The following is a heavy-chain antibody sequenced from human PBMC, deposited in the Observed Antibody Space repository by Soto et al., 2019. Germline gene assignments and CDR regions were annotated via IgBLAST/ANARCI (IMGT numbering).Heavy chain of an antibody. V-gene: IGHV3-33*01. CDR2: IWYDGSNK. CDR3: AREKFGDDFDY. D-gene: IGHD2-21*01. Sequence: QVQLVESGGGVVQPGRSLRLSCAASGFTFTYYAMHRVRQAPDKGLEWVAIIWYDGSNKYYADSVKGRFTISRDNSKNTLYLQMNSLRAEDTAVYYCAREKFGDDFDYWGQGTLVTVSS. CDR1: GFTFTYYA. J-gene: IGHJ4*02.